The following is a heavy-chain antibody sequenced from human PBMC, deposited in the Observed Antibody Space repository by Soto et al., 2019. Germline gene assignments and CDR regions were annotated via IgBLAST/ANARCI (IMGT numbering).Heavy chain of an antibody. J-gene: IGHJ6*02. Sequence: QVQLVQSGAEVKKPGASVKVSCKASGYTFTSYGISWVRQAPGQGLEWMGWISAYNGNTNYAQKLQGRVTMTTDTYTSTAYMELRSLRSDDTAVYYCARAVGATRNNYYSGMDVWGQGTTVTVSS. CDR3: ARAVGATRNNYYSGMDV. D-gene: IGHD1-26*01. V-gene: IGHV1-18*01. CDR2: ISAYNGNT. CDR1: GYTFTSYG.